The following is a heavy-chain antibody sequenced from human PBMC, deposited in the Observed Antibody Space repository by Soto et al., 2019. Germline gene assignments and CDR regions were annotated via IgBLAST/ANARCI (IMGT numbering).Heavy chain of an antibody. J-gene: IGHJ4*02. V-gene: IGHV3-30*18. Sequence: QVQLVESGGGVVQPGRSLRLSCAASGFTFSSYGMHWVRQAPGKGLEWVAVISYDGSNKYYADSVKGRFTISRDNSKNTLYLQMNSLRAEDTAVYYCAKDAELMVLYFDYWGQGTLVTVSS. CDR3: AKDAELMVLYFDY. D-gene: IGHD2-8*01. CDR1: GFTFSSYG. CDR2: ISYDGSNK.